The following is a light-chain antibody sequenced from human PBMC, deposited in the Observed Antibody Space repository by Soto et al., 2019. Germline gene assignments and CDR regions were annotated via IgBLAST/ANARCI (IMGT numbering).Light chain of an antibody. CDR2: RAS. CDR3: QQYSSLWT. V-gene: IGKV3-20*01. CDR1: QSVTSNY. J-gene: IGKJ1*01. Sequence: EIVLTQSPGTLSLYPGESATLSCRASQSVTSNYIAWYQQKPGQAPRLLIYRASTRATGIPDRFSGSGSGTDFTLSISRLEPEDFAVYYCQQYSSLWTFGQGTKVDIK.